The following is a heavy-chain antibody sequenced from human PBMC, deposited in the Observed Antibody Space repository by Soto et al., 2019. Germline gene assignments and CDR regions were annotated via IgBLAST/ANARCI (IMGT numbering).Heavy chain of an antibody. Sequence: GGSLRLSCTASGFTLSNYVMTRVRQAPGKGLEWVSTIRGSTGDAYYADSVKGRFTISRDNSKNTLLLQMKSLRADDTTVYYCAKDVNYDILAGYFYYWGQGTRVTVSS. V-gene: IGHV3-23*01. J-gene: IGHJ4*02. CDR3: AKDVNYDILAGYFYY. CDR1: GFTLSNYV. D-gene: IGHD3-9*01. CDR2: IRGSTGDA.